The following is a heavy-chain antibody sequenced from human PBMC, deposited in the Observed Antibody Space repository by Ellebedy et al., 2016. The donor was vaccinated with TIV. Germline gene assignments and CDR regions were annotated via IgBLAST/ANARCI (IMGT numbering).Heavy chain of an antibody. J-gene: IGHJ6*02. Sequence: ASVKVSCKASGGTFSSYGISWVRQAPGQGLEWMGWIIPIVGKANYAQKLQGRVTITADKSTSTAFMELSSLRSEDTAVYYCARTHTAMLEYNYGMDVWGQGTTVTVSS. V-gene: IGHV1-69*10. CDR2: IIPIVGKA. CDR3: ARTHTAMLEYNYGMDV. CDR1: GGTFSSYG. D-gene: IGHD5-18*01.